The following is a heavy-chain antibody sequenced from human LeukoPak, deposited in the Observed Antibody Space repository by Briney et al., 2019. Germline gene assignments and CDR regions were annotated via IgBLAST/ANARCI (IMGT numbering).Heavy chain of an antibody. J-gene: IGHJ5*02. CDR3: AREWSSAASNWFDL. CDR1: GYTFTSYG. CDR2: ISAYNGNT. V-gene: IGHV1-18*01. D-gene: IGHD2-15*01. Sequence: ASVKVSCKASGYTFTSYGISWVRQAPGQGLEWMGWISAYNGNTNYAQKLQGRVTMTTDTSTSTAYMELRTLRSDDTAVYYCAREWSSAASNWFDLWGQGTLVTVSS.